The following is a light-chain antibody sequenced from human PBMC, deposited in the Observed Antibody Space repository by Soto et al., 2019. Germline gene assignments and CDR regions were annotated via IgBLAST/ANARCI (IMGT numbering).Light chain of an antibody. CDR3: QQRSNWSRT. Sequence: EIVLTQSPATLSLSPGERATLSCRASQSVSSYLAWYQQKPGQAPRLLIYDASNRATGIPARFSGSGSGTYFPLAISGLEPEDFAVCNCQQRSNWSRTFGPGNKLEIK. CDR2: DAS. J-gene: IGKJ2*01. CDR1: QSVSSY. V-gene: IGKV3-11*01.